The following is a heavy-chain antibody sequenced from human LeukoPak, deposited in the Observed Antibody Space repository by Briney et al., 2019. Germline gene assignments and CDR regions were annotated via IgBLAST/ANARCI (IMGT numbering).Heavy chain of an antibody. J-gene: IGHJ4*02. CDR1: GFTFSSYA. V-gene: IGHV3-23*01. Sequence: GGSLRLSCAASGFTFSSYAMSWVRQAPGKGLEWVSAISGRDGSTYYADSVKGRFTISRDNSKNTLYLQMNSLRAEDTAVYYCAKGNLRGPPPNIDYWGQGTLVTVSS. CDR3: AKGNLRGPPPNIDY. CDR2: ISGRDGST. D-gene: IGHD5/OR15-5a*01.